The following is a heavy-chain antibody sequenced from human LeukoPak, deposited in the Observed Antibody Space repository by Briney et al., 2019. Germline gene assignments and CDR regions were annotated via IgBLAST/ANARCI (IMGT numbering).Heavy chain of an antibody. D-gene: IGHD3-22*01. CDR2: IYHSGST. Sequence: ETLSLTCTVSGYSISSGYYWGWIRQPPGKGLEWIGSIYHSGSTNYNPSLKSRVTISVDTSKNQFSLKLSSVTAADTAVYYCARGVGDSSVFDYWGQGTLVTVSS. CDR3: ARGVGDSSVFDY. CDR1: GYSISSGYY. V-gene: IGHV4-38-2*02. J-gene: IGHJ4*02.